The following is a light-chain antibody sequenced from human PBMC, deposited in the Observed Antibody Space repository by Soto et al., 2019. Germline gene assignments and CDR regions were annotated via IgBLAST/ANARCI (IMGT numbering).Light chain of an antibody. CDR3: SSYTSSSLGV. V-gene: IGLV2-14*01. CDR1: SSDVGGYNY. Sequence: QSVLTQPASVSGSPGQSITISCTGTSSDVGGYNYVSWYQQHPGKAPKVMIYDVSNRPSGVSNRFSGSKSGNTASLTISGLQAEDEADYYFSSYTSSSLGVFGGGTKLTVL. J-gene: IGLJ2*01. CDR2: DVS.